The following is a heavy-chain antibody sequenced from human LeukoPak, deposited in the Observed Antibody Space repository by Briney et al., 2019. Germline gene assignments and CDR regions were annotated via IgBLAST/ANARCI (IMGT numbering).Heavy chain of an antibody. CDR2: MYGSGTP. CDR3: ARRSVVTAINFDAFDI. CDR1: DGSITTYY. D-gene: IGHD2-21*02. J-gene: IGHJ3*02. Sequence: SETLSLTCSVSDGSITTYYWSWIRQPAGKGLEWIGRMYGSGTPNYSPSLNSRVTMSVDTSKNQFSLKLSSVTAADTAVYYCARRSVVTAINFDAFDIWGQGAMVTVSS. V-gene: IGHV4-4*07.